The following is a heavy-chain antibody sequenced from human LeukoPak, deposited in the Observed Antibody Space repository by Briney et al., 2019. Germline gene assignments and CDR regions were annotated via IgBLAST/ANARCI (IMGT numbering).Heavy chain of an antibody. V-gene: IGHV3-23*01. Sequence: GGSLRLSCVASGFPFSSYWMTWVRQAPGKGLEWVSAISGGGGSGGSTYYADSVKGRFTISRDNSKNTLYLQMNSLRAEDTAVYYCAKGLQWELPCDYWGQGTLVTVSS. J-gene: IGHJ4*02. CDR3: AKGLQWELPCDY. CDR1: GFPFSSYW. CDR2: ISGGGGSGGST. D-gene: IGHD1-26*01.